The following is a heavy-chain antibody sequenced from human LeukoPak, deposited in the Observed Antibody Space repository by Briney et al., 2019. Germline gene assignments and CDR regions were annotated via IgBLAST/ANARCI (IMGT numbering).Heavy chain of an antibody. CDR2: INTNTGNP. J-gene: IGHJ1*01. CDR1: GYTFTSYA. Sequence: ASVKVSCKVSGYTFTSYAMNWVRQAPGQGLEWMGWINTNTGNPTYAQGFTGRFVFSLDTSVSTAYLQISSLKAEDTAVYYCARESSSGWSEYFQHWGQGTLVTVSS. CDR3: ARESSSGWSEYFQH. V-gene: IGHV7-4-1*02. D-gene: IGHD6-19*01.